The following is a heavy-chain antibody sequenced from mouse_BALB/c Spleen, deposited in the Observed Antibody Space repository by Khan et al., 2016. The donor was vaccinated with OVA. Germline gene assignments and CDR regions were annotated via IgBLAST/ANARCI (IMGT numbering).Heavy chain of an antibody. CDR1: GFSLTSYG. CDR2: IWGDGST. D-gene: IGHD1-1*01. J-gene: IGHJ4*01. Sequence: QVRLKQSGPGLVAPSQSLSITCSISGFSLTSYGVNWVRQPPGKGLEWLGVIWGDGSTNYHSTLKSRLIITKDNSKRQVFLTLNSLQTDDTATYYCAKFTPDYYSMDYWGQGTSVTVSS. V-gene: IGHV2-3*01. CDR3: AKFTPDYYSMDY.